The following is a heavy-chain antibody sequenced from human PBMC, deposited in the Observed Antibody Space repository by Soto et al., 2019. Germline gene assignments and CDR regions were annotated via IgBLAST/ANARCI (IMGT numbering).Heavy chain of an antibody. J-gene: IGHJ5*02. CDR1: GGIISRYC. Sequence: PAGSRRLSCADSGGIISRYCRWWVRQAPGKGLEWVANIKQDGSEKYYVDSVKGRFTISRDNAKNSLYLQMNSLRAEDTAVYYCARDLYCSSTSCYGEWDWFDP. CDR3: ARDLYCSSTSCYGEWDWFDP. V-gene: IGHV3-7*01. D-gene: IGHD2-2*01. CDR2: IKQDGSEK.